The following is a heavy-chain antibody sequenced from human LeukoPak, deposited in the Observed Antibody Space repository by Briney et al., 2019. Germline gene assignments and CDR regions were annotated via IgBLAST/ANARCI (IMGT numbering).Heavy chain of an antibody. V-gene: IGHV4-30-4*01. J-gene: IGHJ3*02. CDR2: IYYSGST. Sequence: SETLSLTCTVSGGSISSGDYYWSWIRQPPGKGLEWIGYIYYSGSTYYNPSLKSRVTISVDTSKNQFSLKLSSVTAADTAVYYCARVRSSSVAGSVVRDDAFDIWGQGTMVTVSS. D-gene: IGHD3-22*01. CDR3: ARVRSSSVAGSVVRDDAFDI. CDR1: GGSISSGDYY.